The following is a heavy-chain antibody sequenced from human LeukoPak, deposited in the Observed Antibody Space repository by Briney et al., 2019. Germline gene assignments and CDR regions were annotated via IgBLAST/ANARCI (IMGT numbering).Heavy chain of an antibody. CDR2: IYYSGST. J-gene: IGHJ6*03. Sequence: SETLSLTCTVSGGSISSYYWSWIRQPPGKGLEWIGYIYYSGSTNYNPSLKSRVTMSVDTSRNQFSLKLSSVTAADTAVYYCARKSPGGYYYYMDVWGKGTTVTISS. CDR3: ARKSPGGYYYYMDV. CDR1: GGSISSYY. V-gene: IGHV4-59*12. D-gene: IGHD1-1*01.